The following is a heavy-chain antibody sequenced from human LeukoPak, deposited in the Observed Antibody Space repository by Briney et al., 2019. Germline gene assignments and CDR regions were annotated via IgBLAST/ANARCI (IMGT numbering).Heavy chain of an antibody. CDR3: AKAPVTTCRGAYCYPFDY. CDR1: GFTFSNYA. Sequence: GRSLRLSCAASGFTFSNYAMHWVRQAPGKGLEWVAFIRYDGSNKYYADSVKGRFTISRDNSKNTLYLQMNRLRPEDAAVYYCAKAPVTTCRGAYCYPFDYWGQGTLVTVSS. D-gene: IGHD2-21*01. J-gene: IGHJ4*02. CDR2: IRYDGSNK. V-gene: IGHV3-30*02.